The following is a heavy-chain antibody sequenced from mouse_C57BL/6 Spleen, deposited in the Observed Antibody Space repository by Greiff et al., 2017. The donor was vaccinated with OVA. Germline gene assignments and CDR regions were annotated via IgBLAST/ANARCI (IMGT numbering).Heavy chain of an antibody. CDR1: GYAFTNYL. Sequence: QVQLQQSGAELVRPGTSVKVSCKASGYAFTNYLIEWVKQRPGQGLEWIGVINPGSGGTNYNEKFKGKATLTADKSSSTAYMQLGSLTSEDSAVYFCARWNYGSSYAMDYWGQGTSVTVSS. V-gene: IGHV1-54*01. J-gene: IGHJ4*01. CDR2: INPGSGGT. CDR3: ARWNYGSSYAMDY. D-gene: IGHD1-1*01.